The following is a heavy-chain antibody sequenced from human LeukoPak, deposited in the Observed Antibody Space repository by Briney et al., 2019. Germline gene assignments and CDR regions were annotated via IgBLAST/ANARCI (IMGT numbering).Heavy chain of an antibody. CDR1: GYTFTSYG. CDR2: ISGYNGNT. J-gene: IGHJ5*02. D-gene: IGHD2-2*02. V-gene: IGHV1-18*01. Sequence: ASVKVSCKASGYTFTSYGISWVRQAPGQGLEWMGWISGYNGNTNYAQKLQGRVTMTTDTSTSTAYMELSSLRSEDTAVYYCARGRPYCSSTSCYTTRGWFDPWGQGTLVTVSS. CDR3: ARGRPYCSSTSCYTTRGWFDP.